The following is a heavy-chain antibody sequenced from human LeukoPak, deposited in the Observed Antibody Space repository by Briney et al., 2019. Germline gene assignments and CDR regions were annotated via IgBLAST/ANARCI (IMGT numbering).Heavy chain of an antibody. Sequence: PSETLSLTCTVSGGSISSSSYYWGWIRQPPGKGMEWIGSVYYSGSTYYNPSLKSRVTISVDTSKNQFSLKLSSVTAADTAVYYCAREQQLVSLIYYWGQGTLVTVSS. D-gene: IGHD6-13*01. CDR2: VYYSGST. J-gene: IGHJ4*02. CDR1: GGSISSSSYY. V-gene: IGHV4-39*02. CDR3: AREQQLVSLIYY.